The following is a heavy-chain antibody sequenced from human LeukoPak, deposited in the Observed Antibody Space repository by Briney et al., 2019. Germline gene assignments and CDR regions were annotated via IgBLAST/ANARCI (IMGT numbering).Heavy chain of an antibody. Sequence: GGSLRLSCAASGFTFSNYWMSWVRQAPGKGLEWVASIKRDGSEKYYVDSVKGRFTISKDNAKNSLYLQMNSLRAEDTAVYYCASKYSSSFQPDSDLHFDYWGQGTLVTVSS. D-gene: IGHD6-13*01. CDR3: ASKYSSSFQPDSDLHFDY. CDR2: IKRDGSEK. J-gene: IGHJ4*02. V-gene: IGHV3-7*01. CDR1: GFTFSNYW.